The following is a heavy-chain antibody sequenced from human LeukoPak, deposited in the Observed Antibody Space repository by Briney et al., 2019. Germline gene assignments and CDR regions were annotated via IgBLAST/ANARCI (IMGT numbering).Heavy chain of an antibody. V-gene: IGHV3-66*01. CDR3: ARGRRITIFGVIIDRYFDY. CDR1: GFTVSSNH. Sequence: GGSLRLSCAASGFTVSSNHMSWVRQAPGKGLEWVSVIYSGGTTYYADSVKGRFTISRDNSKNTLYLQMNSLRDEDTAVYYCARGRRITIFGVIIDRYFDYWGQGTLVSVS. D-gene: IGHD3-3*01. J-gene: IGHJ4*02. CDR2: IYSGGTT.